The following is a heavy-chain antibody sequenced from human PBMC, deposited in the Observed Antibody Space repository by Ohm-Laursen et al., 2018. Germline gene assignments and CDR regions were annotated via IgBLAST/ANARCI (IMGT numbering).Heavy chain of an antibody. Sequence: GTLSLTWTVYGGSFSGYSWNWIRQPPGKGLEWIGQINHSGSTNYNPSLKSRVTISIDTSKNQFSLKLSSVTAADTAVYYCARGFSGWWGRIDYWGQGILVTVSS. D-gene: IGHD6-19*01. V-gene: IGHV4-34*01. CDR1: GGSFSGYS. CDR2: INHSGST. CDR3: ARGFSGWWGRIDY. J-gene: IGHJ4*02.